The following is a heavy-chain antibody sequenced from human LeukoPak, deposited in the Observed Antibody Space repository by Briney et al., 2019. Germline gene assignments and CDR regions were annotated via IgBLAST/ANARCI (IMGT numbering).Heavy chain of an antibody. CDR1: GGSFSGYY. J-gene: IGHJ6*03. D-gene: IGHD5-18*01. Sequence: PSETLSLTCAVYGGSFSGYYWSWIRQPPGKGLEWIGEINHSGSTNYNPSLKSRVTISVDTSKNQFSLKLSSVTAADTAVYYCARRAGYSYGDYYYYYMDVWGKGTTVTISS. V-gene: IGHV4-34*01. CDR3: ARRAGYSYGDYYYYYMDV. CDR2: INHSGST.